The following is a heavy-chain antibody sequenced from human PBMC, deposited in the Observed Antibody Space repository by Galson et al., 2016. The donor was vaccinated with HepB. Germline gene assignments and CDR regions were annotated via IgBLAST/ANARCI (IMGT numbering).Heavy chain of an antibody. CDR3: ARTQRNGDELDY. J-gene: IGHJ4*02. D-gene: IGHD4-17*01. CDR1: ELTLSTNW. V-gene: IGHV3-7*04. CDR2: IKQAGSEI. Sequence: SLRLSCAASELTLSTNWMSWVRQAPGKGLEWVANIKQAGSEIYKVDSVKGRFTISRDNAKNSLYLQMNCLRAEDTAVYYCARTQRNGDELDYWGQGTLVTVSS.